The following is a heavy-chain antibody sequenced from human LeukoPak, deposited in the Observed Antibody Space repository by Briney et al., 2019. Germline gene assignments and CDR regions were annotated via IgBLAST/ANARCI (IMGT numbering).Heavy chain of an antibody. CDR1: GFSFSGYW. CDR3: AKDPRQWPTAFDY. V-gene: IGHV3-23*01. Sequence: GGSLRLSCAASGFSFSGYWMSWVRQSPGKGLEWVSAISGSGGSTYYADSVKGRFTISRDNSKNTLYLQMNSLRAEDTAVYYCAKDPRQWPTAFDYWGQGTLVTVSS. D-gene: IGHD6-19*01. CDR2: ISGSGGST. J-gene: IGHJ4*02.